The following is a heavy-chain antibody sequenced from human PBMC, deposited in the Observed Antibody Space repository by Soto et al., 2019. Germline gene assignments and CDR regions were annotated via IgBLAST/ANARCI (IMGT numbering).Heavy chain of an antibody. J-gene: IGHJ3*01. Sequence: VQLVQSGAEVKKPGASVKVSCKASGYTFSNFPMHWVRQAPGQRLEWMGWINAGNGNTKYSQKFQGRVTITRDTSASTAYMELSSLRSEDTAGYYCARLLPAAKAFDVWGQGTMVTVSS. CDR2: INAGNGNT. V-gene: IGHV1-3*01. CDR1: GYTFSNFP. CDR3: ARLLPAAKAFDV. D-gene: IGHD2-2*01.